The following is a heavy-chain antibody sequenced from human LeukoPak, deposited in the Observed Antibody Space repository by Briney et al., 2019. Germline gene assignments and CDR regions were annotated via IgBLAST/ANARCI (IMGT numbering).Heavy chain of an antibody. Sequence: GGSLRLSCAASGFTFTSAWMTWVRQAPGKGLEWVGRIKSEADGGTSDYATAVKGRFIISRNDSDNTLYLQMNSLKTEDTAMYYCCTPSGATALSSSFGLWGQGTLVTVSS. CDR2: IKSEADGGTS. CDR3: CTPSGATALSSSFGL. D-gene: IGHD3-10*01. V-gene: IGHV3-15*01. J-gene: IGHJ4*02. CDR1: GFTFTSAW.